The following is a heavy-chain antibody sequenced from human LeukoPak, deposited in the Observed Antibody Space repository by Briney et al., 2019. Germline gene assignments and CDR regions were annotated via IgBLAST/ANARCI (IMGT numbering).Heavy chain of an antibody. CDR3: ARDSRLAPGRWYFDL. J-gene: IGHJ2*01. CDR1: GFTFSSYE. D-gene: IGHD2-2*01. V-gene: IGHV3-48*03. CDR2: ISSSGSTI. Sequence: GSLRLSCAASGFTFSSYEMNWVRQAPGKGLEWVSCISSSGSTIYYADSVKGRFTISRDNAKNSLYLQMNSLRAEDTAVYYCARDSRLAPGRWYFDLWGRGTLVTVS.